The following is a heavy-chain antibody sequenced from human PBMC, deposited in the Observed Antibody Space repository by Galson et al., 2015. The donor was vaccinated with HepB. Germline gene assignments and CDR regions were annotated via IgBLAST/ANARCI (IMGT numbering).Heavy chain of an antibody. CDR2: IYPGDSDT. D-gene: IGHD3-3*01. J-gene: IGHJ6*03. V-gene: IGHV5-51*01. CDR1: GYSFTSYW. Sequence: QSGAEVKKPGESLKISCKGSGYSFTSYWIGWVRQMPGKGLEWMGIIYPGDSDTRYSPSFQGQVTISADKSISTAYLQWSSLKASGTAMYYCASKGRADFWSGYEGKNPRNADYYYYYMDVWGKGTTVTVSS. CDR3: ASKGRADFWSGYEGKNPRNADYYYYYMDV.